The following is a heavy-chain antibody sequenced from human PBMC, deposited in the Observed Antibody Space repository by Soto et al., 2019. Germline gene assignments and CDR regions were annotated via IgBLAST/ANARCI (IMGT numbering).Heavy chain of an antibody. V-gene: IGHV1-18*01. J-gene: IGHJ5*02. CDR3: ARDLGHCSCGRCYRNWFDP. CDR2: LSTYNDNT. Sequence: QVQLVQSGAEVKKPGASVKVSCKASGYAFTTYGISWVRQAPGQGLEWMGWLSTYNDNTNYAQKLQGRVTMTTDTSTSTAYMELRSLRSDDTALYYCARDLGHCSCGRCYRNWFDPWGQGTLVTVSS. D-gene: IGHD2-15*01. CDR1: GYAFTTYG.